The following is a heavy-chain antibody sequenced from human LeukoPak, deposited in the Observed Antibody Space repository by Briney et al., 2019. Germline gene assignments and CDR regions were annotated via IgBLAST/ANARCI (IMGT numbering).Heavy chain of an antibody. Sequence: GGSQRVSCAASGFTFSDYAMSWVRQAPGKGLEWVSTISSSGGSTYYADSVNGRFTISRDSSKNTLYLQMNSLRAEDTAVYHCAKRGAHISSWPKYYFDYWGQGTLVTVSS. CDR3: AKRGAHISSWPKYYFDY. CDR2: ISSSGGST. CDR1: GFTFSDYA. J-gene: IGHJ4*02. V-gene: IGHV3-23*01. D-gene: IGHD6-13*01.